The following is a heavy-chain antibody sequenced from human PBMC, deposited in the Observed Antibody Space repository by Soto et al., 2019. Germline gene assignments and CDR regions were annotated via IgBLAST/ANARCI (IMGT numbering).Heavy chain of an antibody. J-gene: IGHJ6*02. V-gene: IGHV1-2*02. CDR3: ARVVCSSTSCYFNYYYGMDV. D-gene: IGHD2-2*01. Sequence: RASVKVSCKASGYTFTGYYMHWVRQAPGQGLEWMGWINPNSGGTNYAQKFQGRVTMTRDTSISTAYMELSRLRSDDTAVYYCARVVCSSTSCYFNYYYGMDVWGQGTTVTVSS. CDR1: GYTFTGYY. CDR2: INPNSGGT.